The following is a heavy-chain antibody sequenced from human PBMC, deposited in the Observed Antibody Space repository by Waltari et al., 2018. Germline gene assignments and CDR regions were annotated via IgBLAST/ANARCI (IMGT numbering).Heavy chain of an antibody. V-gene: IGHV1-69*13. CDR2: SIPSGGTG. D-gene: IGHD2-8*02. Sequence: QVQLVQSGAEVKKPGSSVKVSCKASGVTFSSSAISWVRQAPGQGLDWLGGSIPSGGTGNHAEKCQGRVTITEDESTSTAYMELSSLRSEDTAVYYCASQYWSYIARGAFDIWGQGTMVTVSS. J-gene: IGHJ3*02. CDR1: GVTFSSSA. CDR3: ASQYWSYIARGAFDI.